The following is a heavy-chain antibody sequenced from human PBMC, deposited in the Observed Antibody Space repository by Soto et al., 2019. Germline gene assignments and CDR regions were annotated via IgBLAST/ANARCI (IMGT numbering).Heavy chain of an antibody. J-gene: IGHJ6*02. CDR3: AREDYRDYYGMDV. CDR1: GGSFSGYH. D-gene: IGHD3-10*01. Sequence: TLSLTCAVYGGSFSGYHWSWIRQAPGKGLEWIGEINHSGSTNYNPSLKSRVTISVDKSKNQFSLKLSSVTAADTAVYYCAREDYRDYYGMDVWGQGTTVTVSS. V-gene: IGHV4-34*01. CDR2: INHSGST.